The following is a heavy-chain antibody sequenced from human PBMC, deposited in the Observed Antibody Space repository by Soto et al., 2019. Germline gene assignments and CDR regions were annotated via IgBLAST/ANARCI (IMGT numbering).Heavy chain of an antibody. CDR1: GGTFSSYA. Sequence: GASVKVSCKASGGTFSSYAISWVRQAPGQGLEWMGGIIPIFGTANYAQKSQGRVTITADESTSTAYMELSSLRSEDTAVYYCASGRAVGATTAFDIWGQGTMVTVSS. V-gene: IGHV1-69*13. CDR3: ASGRAVGATTAFDI. CDR2: IIPIFGTA. D-gene: IGHD1-26*01. J-gene: IGHJ3*02.